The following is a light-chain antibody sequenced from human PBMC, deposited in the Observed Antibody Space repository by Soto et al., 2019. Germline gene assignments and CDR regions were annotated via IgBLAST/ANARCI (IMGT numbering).Light chain of an antibody. CDR1: KLGEKY. Sequence: SYELTQPPSVSVSPGQTASITCSGDKLGEKYASWYQQKPGQSPVLVISQDKKRPSGIPERFSGSNSGNTATLTISGTLAVDEADYYCQAWDGTTVIFGGGTKLTVL. CDR3: QAWDGTTVI. CDR2: QDK. J-gene: IGLJ2*01. V-gene: IGLV3-1*01.